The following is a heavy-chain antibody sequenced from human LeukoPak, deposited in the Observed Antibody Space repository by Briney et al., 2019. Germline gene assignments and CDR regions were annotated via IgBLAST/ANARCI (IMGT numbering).Heavy chain of an antibody. J-gene: IGHJ3*02. D-gene: IGHD6-13*01. CDR1: GFTFSLYA. V-gene: IGHV3-23*01. CDR3: AKRVAEESSSWYIDM. Sequence: PGGSLRLSCAASGFTFSLYAMNWVRQAPGKGLEWVSAISGGGGHTFYADSVKGRVTTSRDNSKNTLYLQMNNLRAEDTAVYYCAKRVAEESSSWYIDMWGQGTMVSVSS. CDR2: ISGGGGHT.